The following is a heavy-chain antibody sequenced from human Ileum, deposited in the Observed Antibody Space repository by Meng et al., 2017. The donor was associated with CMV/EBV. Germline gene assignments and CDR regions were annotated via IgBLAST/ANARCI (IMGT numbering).Heavy chain of an antibody. J-gene: IGHJ5*02. CDR1: GGYITTTTYY. Sequence: QFQLQEVGPGSVKPSETLSLTCTVSGGYITTTTYYWGWLRQPPGKGLEWIASIYYSGTTYYNPSLKSRVTISVDTSKNQFSLKVYSVTAADTAIYYCARSRREDWFDPWGQGTLVTVSS. CDR3: ARSRREDWFDP. CDR2: IYYSGTT. V-gene: IGHV4-39*07. D-gene: IGHD1-26*01.